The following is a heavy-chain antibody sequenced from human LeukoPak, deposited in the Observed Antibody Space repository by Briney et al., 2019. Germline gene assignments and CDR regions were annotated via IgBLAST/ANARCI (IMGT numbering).Heavy chain of an antibody. Sequence: PSETLSLTCTVSGGSISSSSYYWGWIRQPPGKGLEWIGSIYYSGSTYYNPSLKSRVTISVDTSKNQFSLKLSSVTAADTAVYYCARRPSYCSSTSCLNWFDPWGQGTLVTVSS. CDR3: ARRPSYCSSTSCLNWFDP. CDR2: IYYSGST. D-gene: IGHD2-2*01. CDR1: GGSISSSSYY. V-gene: IGHV4-39*01. J-gene: IGHJ5*02.